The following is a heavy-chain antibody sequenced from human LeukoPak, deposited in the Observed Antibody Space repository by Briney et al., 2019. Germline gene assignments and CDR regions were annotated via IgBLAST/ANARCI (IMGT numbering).Heavy chain of an antibody. Sequence: ASVKVSCKASGYTFTGYYMHWVRQAPGQGLEWMGWINTNSGGTNYAQKFQGRVTMTRDTSISTAYMEMSRLRSDDTAVYYCARGPEDIVVVVAATPVWYFDYWGQGTLVTVSS. CDR1: GYTFTGYY. CDR3: ARGPEDIVVVVAATPVWYFDY. CDR2: INTNSGGT. D-gene: IGHD2-15*01. J-gene: IGHJ4*02. V-gene: IGHV1-2*02.